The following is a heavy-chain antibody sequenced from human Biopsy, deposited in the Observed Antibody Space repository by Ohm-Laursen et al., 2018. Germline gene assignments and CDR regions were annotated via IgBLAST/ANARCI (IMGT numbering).Heavy chain of an antibody. Sequence: PSETLSLTCAVSGESFNGYYWSWIRQTPGQGLEWIGEINHSGRTNYNPSLKSRVTISVDKSKNQFSLKVRSVTAADTAVYYCVRGVDYYDPYHYYALDVWGQGTTVTVSS. CDR1: GESFNGYY. V-gene: IGHV4-34*01. J-gene: IGHJ6*02. CDR3: VRGVDYYDPYHYYALDV. CDR2: INHSGRT. D-gene: IGHD3-22*01.